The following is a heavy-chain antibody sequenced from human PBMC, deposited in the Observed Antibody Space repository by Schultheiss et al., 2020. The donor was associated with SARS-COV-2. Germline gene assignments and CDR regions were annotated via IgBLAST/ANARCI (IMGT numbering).Heavy chain of an antibody. J-gene: IGHJ4*02. CDR1: GFTFSDYY. Sequence: GGSLRLSCAASGFTFSDYYMSWIRQAPGKGLEWVSYISSSGSTIYYADSVKGRFTISRDNAKNSLYLQMNSLRAEDTAVYYCALRGLRGYSYGYFDYWGQGTLVTVSS. V-gene: IGHV3-11*01. CDR3: ALRGLRGYSYGYFDY. D-gene: IGHD5-18*01. CDR2: ISSSGSTI.